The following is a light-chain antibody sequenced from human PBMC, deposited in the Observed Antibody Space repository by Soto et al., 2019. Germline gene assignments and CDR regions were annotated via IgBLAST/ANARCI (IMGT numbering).Light chain of an antibody. Sequence: QSVLTQPACASGAPGQSGTISCTGTSSDVGAYNYVSWYQQHPGKAPKLMIFEVSKRPSGVPDRFSATKSGNTASLTVSRLQAEDEADYYCSSHGGSNNFYVFGTGTKVTVL. CDR2: EVS. CDR1: SSDVGAYNY. V-gene: IGLV2-8*01. J-gene: IGLJ1*01. CDR3: SSHGGSNNFYV.